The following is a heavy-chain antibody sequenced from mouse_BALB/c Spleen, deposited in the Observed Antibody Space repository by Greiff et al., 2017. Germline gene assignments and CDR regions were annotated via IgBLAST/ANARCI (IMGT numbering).Heavy chain of an antibody. V-gene: IGHV5-12-1*01. D-gene: IGHD2-4*01. J-gene: IGHJ3*01. CDR3: ARHEGDYGRFAY. CDR2: ISSGGGST. Sequence: EVHLVESGGGLVKPGGSLKLSCAASGFAFSSYDMSWVRQTPEKRLEWVAYISSGGGSTYYPDTVKGRFTISRDNAKNTLYLQMSSLKSEDTAMYYCARHEGDYGRFAYWGQGTLVTVSA. CDR1: GFAFSSYD.